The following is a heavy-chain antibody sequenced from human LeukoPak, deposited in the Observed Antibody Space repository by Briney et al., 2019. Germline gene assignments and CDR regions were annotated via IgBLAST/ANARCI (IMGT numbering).Heavy chain of an antibody. CDR1: GFTFSSYS. D-gene: IGHD4-17*01. CDR3: ARDGTVTSEEYFDY. Sequence: GGSLRLSCAASGFTFSSYSMNWVRQAPGKGLEWVSYISSSSSTIYYADSVKGRFTISRDNAKNSLCLQMNSLRAEDTAVYYCARDGTVTSEEYFDYWGQGTLVTVSS. J-gene: IGHJ4*02. V-gene: IGHV3-48*01. CDR2: ISSSSSTI.